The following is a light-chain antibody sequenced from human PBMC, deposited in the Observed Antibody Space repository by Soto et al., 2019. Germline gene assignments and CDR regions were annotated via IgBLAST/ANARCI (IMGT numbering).Light chain of an antibody. CDR2: WAS. J-gene: IGKJ1*01. CDR3: QQYYTTPRT. CDR1: QGVLYSSNNKNY. V-gene: IGKV4-1*01. Sequence: DIVMTQSPDSLAVSLGERATINCKSSQGVLYSSNNKNYLAWYQQKPGQPPKLVIYWASTRESGVPDRFSGSGSGTDFTLTISNLQAEDVAVYYCQQYYTTPRTFGQGTKVEIK.